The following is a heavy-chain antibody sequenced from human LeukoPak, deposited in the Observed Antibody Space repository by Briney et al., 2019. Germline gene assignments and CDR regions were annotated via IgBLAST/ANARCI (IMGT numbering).Heavy chain of an antibody. J-gene: IGHJ4*02. Sequence: RSSETLSLTCTVSGGSISSSSYYWGWIRQPPGKGLEWIGYIYYSGSTYYNPSLKSRVTISVDTSKNQFSLKLSSVTAADTAVYYCARVGWGGYDPYFDYWGQGTLVTVSS. CDR1: GGSISSSSYY. V-gene: IGHV4-30-4*08. CDR2: IYYSGST. D-gene: IGHD5-12*01. CDR3: ARVGWGGYDPYFDY.